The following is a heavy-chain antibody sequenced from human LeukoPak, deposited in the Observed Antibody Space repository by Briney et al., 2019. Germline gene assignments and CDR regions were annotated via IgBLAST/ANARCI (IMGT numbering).Heavy chain of an antibody. J-gene: IGHJ6*02. CDR2: IYYSGNT. V-gene: IGHV4-39*02. D-gene: IGHD2-15*01. CDR1: GGSISKSPYY. CDR3: ARSGPYCSGGSCYAYAMDV. Sequence: SETLSLTCSVSGGSISKSPYYWAWIRQTPGKGLEWIANIYYSGNTYYNLSLKSRVTISVDTSTNHFSLKLNSVAAADTAVYYCARSGPYCSGGSCYAYAMDVWGQGTTATVSS.